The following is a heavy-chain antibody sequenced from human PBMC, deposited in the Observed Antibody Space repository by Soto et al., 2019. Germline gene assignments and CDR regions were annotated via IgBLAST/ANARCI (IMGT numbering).Heavy chain of an antibody. CDR2: IKSAGSDT. CDR3: VRVAYGDLGG. D-gene: IGHD4-17*01. Sequence: EVQLVESGGGLVQPGGSLRLSCAASGFTFSSYWMHWVRQAPGKGLVWVSRIKSAGSDTSYADSVKGRFTTARDNAKNTLYLQMSSLRAEDTAVYYCVRVAYGDLGGWGQGTLVTVSS. CDR1: GFTFSSYW. V-gene: IGHV3-74*01. J-gene: IGHJ4*02.